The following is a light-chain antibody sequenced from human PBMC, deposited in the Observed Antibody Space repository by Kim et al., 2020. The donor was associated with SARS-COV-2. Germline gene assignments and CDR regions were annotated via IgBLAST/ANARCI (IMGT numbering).Light chain of an antibody. CDR2: LAS. Sequence: SASLGDRVTINCRASENINTWLAWYQQKPGKAPNLLIYLASTLETGVPPRFSGSGSGTEFTLTINSLQPDDFATYYCQHYSRFPYTFGQGTKLEI. V-gene: IGKV1-5*03. CDR3: QHYSRFPYT. CDR1: ENINTW. J-gene: IGKJ2*01.